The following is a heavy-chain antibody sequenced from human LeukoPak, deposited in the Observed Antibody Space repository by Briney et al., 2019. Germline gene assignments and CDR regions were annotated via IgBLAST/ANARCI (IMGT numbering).Heavy chain of an antibody. CDR1: GYSFTSYW. V-gene: IGHV5-51*01. Sequence: GESLKISCKGSGYSFTSYWIGWVRQMPGKGLEWMGIIYPGDSDTRYSPSFQGQVTISADKSISTAYLQWSNLKASDTAMYYCARHYSKPRPGIVVAPFDPWGQGTLVTVSS. CDR2: IYPGDSDT. D-gene: IGHD2-2*01. J-gene: IGHJ5*02. CDR3: ARHYSKPRPGIVVAPFDP.